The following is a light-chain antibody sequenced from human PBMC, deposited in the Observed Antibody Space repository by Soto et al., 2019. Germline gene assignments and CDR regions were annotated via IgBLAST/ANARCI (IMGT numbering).Light chain of an antibody. Sequence: QSALTQPASVSGSPGQSTTIPCTGTSSDVGGYNYVSWYLQHPDKAPKLLIFDVSNRPSGVSTRFSGSKSGNTASLTISGLQAEDEGDYYCTSYTSSVSRYVFGGGTKVTVL. CDR1: SSDVGGYNY. CDR2: DVS. V-gene: IGLV2-14*01. CDR3: TSYTSSVSRYV. J-gene: IGLJ1*01.